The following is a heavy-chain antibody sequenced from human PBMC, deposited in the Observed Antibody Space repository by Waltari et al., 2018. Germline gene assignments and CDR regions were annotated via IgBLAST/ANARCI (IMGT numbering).Heavy chain of an antibody. Sequence: QVQLVQSGAEVKKPGSSVKVSCKASGGTFSSYAISWVRQAPGQGLEWMGRSIPNLGIANDAQKFQGRGTSTADKSTSTAYMELSSLRSEDTAVYYCARDDVPHNWFDPWGQGTLVTVSS. CDR1: GGTFSSYA. CDR3: ARDDVPHNWFDP. J-gene: IGHJ5*02. CDR2: SIPNLGIA. V-gene: IGHV1-69*09. D-gene: IGHD6-6*01.